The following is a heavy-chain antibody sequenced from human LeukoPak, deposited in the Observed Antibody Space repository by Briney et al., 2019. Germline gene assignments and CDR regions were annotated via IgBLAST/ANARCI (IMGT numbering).Heavy chain of an antibody. V-gene: IGHV1-18*01. Sequence: ASVKVTCKASGYTFTSYGISWLGQAPGQGREGTGWISAYNGNTNYAQTLQARVPMTTDTSTSTAYMELRSLRSDDTAVYYCARDSHGMVRGVMVYWGQGTLVTVSS. CDR2: ISAYNGNT. J-gene: IGHJ4*02. CDR3: ARDSHGMVRGVMVY. D-gene: IGHD3-10*01. CDR1: GYTFTSYG.